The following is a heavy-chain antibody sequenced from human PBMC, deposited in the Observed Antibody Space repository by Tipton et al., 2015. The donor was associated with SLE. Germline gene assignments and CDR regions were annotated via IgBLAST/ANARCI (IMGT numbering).Heavy chain of an antibody. CDR3: ARDVGGRRSGYFNWFDP. D-gene: IGHD3-3*01. CDR1: GFTFSSYE. Sequence: SLRLSCAASGFTFSSYEMNWVRQAPGKGLEWFSYISSSGSTIYYADSVKGRFTISRDNAKNSLYLQMNSLRAEDTAVYYCARDVGGRRSGYFNWFDPWGQGTLVTVSS. V-gene: IGHV3-48*03. J-gene: IGHJ5*02. CDR2: ISSSGSTI.